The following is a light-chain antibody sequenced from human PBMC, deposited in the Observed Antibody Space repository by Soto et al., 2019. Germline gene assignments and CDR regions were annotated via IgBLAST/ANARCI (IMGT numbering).Light chain of an antibody. J-gene: IGKJ4*01. Sequence: EIVMTQSPATLSLSPGERATLSCRASQSVSSSYLSWYQQKPRQAPRLLIYGASTRATGIPARFSGSGSGTDFTLTISSLQPEDFAVYYCQQDYFTFGGGTKVEIK. CDR3: QQDYFT. CDR2: GAS. V-gene: IGKV3D-7*01. CDR1: QSVSSSY.